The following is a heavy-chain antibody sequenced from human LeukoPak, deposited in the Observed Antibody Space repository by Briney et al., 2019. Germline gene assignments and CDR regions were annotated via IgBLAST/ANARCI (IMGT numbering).Heavy chain of an antibody. J-gene: IGHJ4*02. CDR1: RFTFSSYA. V-gene: IGHV3-23*01. Sequence: GGSLRLSCAASRFTFSSYAMSWVRQAPGKGPEWVSAISGDGGNTYYADSVKGRFTISRDNSKNTLYLQMNSLRAEDTAVYYCAKDQYSGCYILGYFDCWGQGTLVTVSS. CDR3: AKDQYSGCYILGYFDC. CDR2: ISGDGGNT. D-gene: IGHD1-26*01.